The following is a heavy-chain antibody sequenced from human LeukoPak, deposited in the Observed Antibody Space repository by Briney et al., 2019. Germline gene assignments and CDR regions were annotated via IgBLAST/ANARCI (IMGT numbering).Heavy chain of an antibody. J-gene: IGHJ6*02. CDR1: GGTFSSYA. Sequence: SVNVSCKASGGTFSSYAISWVRQAPGQGLEWLGGIIPIFGPANYAQKLQGRVTITADESTSTAYMELSSLRSEDTAVYYCARDLPYDSSGYGVSDVWGQGTTVTVSS. CDR2: IIPIFGPA. CDR3: ARDLPYDSSGYGVSDV. V-gene: IGHV1-69*13. D-gene: IGHD3-22*01.